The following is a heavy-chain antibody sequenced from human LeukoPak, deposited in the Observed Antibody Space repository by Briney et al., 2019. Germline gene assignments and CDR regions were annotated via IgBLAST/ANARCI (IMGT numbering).Heavy chain of an antibody. CDR2: MNGDGTTT. Sequence: GGSLRLSCAASGFTFSNYWIHWVRQVPGKGLEWVARMNGDGTTTSYAASVKGRFTISGDNAKNTLFLQMTSLRAEDTAVYYCARANGQLWTTPDYWGQGTLVTISS. CDR3: ARANGQLWTTPDY. J-gene: IGHJ4*02. D-gene: IGHD5-18*01. V-gene: IGHV3-74*01. CDR1: GFTFSNYW.